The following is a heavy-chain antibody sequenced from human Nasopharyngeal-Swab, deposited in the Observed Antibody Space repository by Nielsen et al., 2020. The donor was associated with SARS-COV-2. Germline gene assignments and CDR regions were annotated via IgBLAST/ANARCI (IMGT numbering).Heavy chain of an antibody. D-gene: IGHD1-7*01. Sequence: ASVNVSCKASGYTFTSYYLHWVRQAPGQGLEWMGIINPTDGSTSYAQKFEGRVTMTRVPSTSTVYMELNSLRSEDTAVYYCARVLPFRITGTSGMDVWGRGTTVTVSS. CDR2: INPTDGST. CDR3: ARVLPFRITGTSGMDV. CDR1: GYTFTSYY. J-gene: IGHJ6*02. V-gene: IGHV1-46*01.